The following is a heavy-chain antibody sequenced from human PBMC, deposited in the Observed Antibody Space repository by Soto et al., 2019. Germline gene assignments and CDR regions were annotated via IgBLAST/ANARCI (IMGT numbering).Heavy chain of an antibody. J-gene: IGHJ5*02. CDR1: GFTFSSYA. Sequence: GGSLRLSCAASGFTFSSYAMSWVRQAPGKGLEWVSAISGSGGSTYYADSVKGRFTISRDNSKNTLYLQMNSLRAEDTAVYYCAKDPRHITILEWLSNWFDPWGQGTLVTVSS. CDR3: AKDPRHITILEWLSNWFDP. V-gene: IGHV3-23*01. CDR2: ISGSGGST. D-gene: IGHD3-3*01.